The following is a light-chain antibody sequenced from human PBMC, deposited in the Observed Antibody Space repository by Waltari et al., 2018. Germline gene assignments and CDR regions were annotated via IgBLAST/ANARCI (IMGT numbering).Light chain of an antibody. CDR2: KVS. CDR3: EQGTQWPPSLT. Sequence: DVIMTQSRHSLPVTLGQRASIPCTSSPSLVASDGNTFFHWFHQRPGQSPRRLIYKVSNRDYGVPDIFSGSGGGTDFTLKISRVEAEDVGIYYFEQGTQWPPSLTFGGGTKVEIK. V-gene: IGKV2-30*01. J-gene: IGKJ4*01. CDR1: PSLVASDGNTF.